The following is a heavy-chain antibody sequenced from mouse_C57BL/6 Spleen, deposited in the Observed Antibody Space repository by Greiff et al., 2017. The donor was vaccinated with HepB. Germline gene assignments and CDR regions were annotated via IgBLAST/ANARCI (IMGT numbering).Heavy chain of an antibody. Sequence: VQLQQSGPGLVKPSQSLSLTCSVTGYSITSGYYWNWIRQFPGNNLEWMGYISYDGSNNYNPSLKNRIPITRDTSKNQFFLKLNSVTTEDTATYCCARSSTYYGSSYNYWGQGTTLTVSS. CDR2: ISYDGSN. V-gene: IGHV3-6*01. J-gene: IGHJ2*01. D-gene: IGHD1-1*01. CDR1: GYSITSGYY. CDR3: ARSSTYYGSSYNY.